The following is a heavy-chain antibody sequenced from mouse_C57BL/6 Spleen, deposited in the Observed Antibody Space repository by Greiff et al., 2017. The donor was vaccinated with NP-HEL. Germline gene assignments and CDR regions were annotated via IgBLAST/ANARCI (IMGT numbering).Heavy chain of an antibody. CDR1: GFTFSDYG. D-gene: IGHD2-10*02. CDR3: AKARYGNFLDY. Sequence: EVKLVESGGGLVKPGGSLKLSCAASGFTFSDYGMHWVRQAPEKGLEWVAYISSGSSTIYYADTVKGRFTISRDNAKNTLFLQMTSLRSEDTAMYYCAKARYGNFLDYWGQGTTLTVSS. V-gene: IGHV5-17*01. J-gene: IGHJ2*01. CDR2: ISSGSSTI.